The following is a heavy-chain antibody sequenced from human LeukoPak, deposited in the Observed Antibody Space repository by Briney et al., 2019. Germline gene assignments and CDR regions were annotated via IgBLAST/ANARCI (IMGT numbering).Heavy chain of an antibody. CDR1: GGSISSGSYY. V-gene: IGHV4-61*02. Sequence: PSQTLSLTCTVSGGSISSGSYYWSWIRQPAGKGLEWIGRIYTSGSTNYNPSLKSRVTISVDTSKNQVSLKVTSVTAADTAVYYCARGGSYYDVMTGKGGFDNWGQGTLVIVSS. CDR2: IYTSGST. D-gene: IGHD3-9*01. J-gene: IGHJ4*02. CDR3: ARGGSYYDVMTGKGGFDN.